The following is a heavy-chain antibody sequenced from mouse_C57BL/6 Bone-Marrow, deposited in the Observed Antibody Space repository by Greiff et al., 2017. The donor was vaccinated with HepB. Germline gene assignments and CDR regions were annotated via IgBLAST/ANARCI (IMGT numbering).Heavy chain of an antibody. J-gene: IGHJ4*01. CDR1: GYAFTNYL. D-gene: IGHD4-1*02. CDR2: INPGSGGT. Sequence: VKLQESGAELVRPGTSVKVSCKASGYAFTNYLIEWVKQRPGQGLEWIGVINPGSGGTNYNEKFKGKATLTADKSSSTAYMQLSSLTSEDSAVYFCARGPASTGPYYAMDYWGQGTSVTVSS. CDR3: ARGPASTGPYYAMDY. V-gene: IGHV1-54*01.